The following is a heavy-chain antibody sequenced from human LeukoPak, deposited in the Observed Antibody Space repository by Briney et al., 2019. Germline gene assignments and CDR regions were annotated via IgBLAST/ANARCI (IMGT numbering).Heavy chain of an antibody. CDR2: IRYDGSNK. J-gene: IGHJ4*02. Sequence: PGGSLRLSCAASGFTFSSYGMHWVRQAPGKGLEWVAFIRYDGSNKYYADSVKGRFTISRDNSKNTLYLQMNSLRAEDTAVYYCAKDGVPGVPAALVNWGQGTLVTVSS. CDR1: GFTFSSYG. CDR3: AKDGVPGVPAALVN. V-gene: IGHV3-30*02. D-gene: IGHD2-2*01.